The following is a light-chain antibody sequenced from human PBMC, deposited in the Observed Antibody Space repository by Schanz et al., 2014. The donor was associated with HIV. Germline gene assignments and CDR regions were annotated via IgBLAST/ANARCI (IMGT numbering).Light chain of an antibody. CDR3: AAWDDSLNTYV. CDR1: SSNIGTNY. Sequence: QSVLTQPPSASGPPGQRVTISCSGSSSNIGTNYVYWYLQLPETAPRLLIYTNNQRPSGVPARFSGSKSGTSASLAISGLRSEDEGDYFCAAWDDSLNTYVFGTGTKLTVL. V-gene: IGLV1-47*02. CDR2: TNN. J-gene: IGLJ1*01.